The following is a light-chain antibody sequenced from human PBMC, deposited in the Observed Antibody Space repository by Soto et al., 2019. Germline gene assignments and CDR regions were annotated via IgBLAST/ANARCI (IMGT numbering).Light chain of an antibody. CDR2: DVN. Sequence: QSVLTQPASVSWSPGQSITISCTGTINDVGAYNYVSWYQQRPGSAPQLILFDVNNRPSGTSNRFSGSKSGHTAYLTISALQSDDEAIYHCSSYTSSYTLVFGSGTKVTVL. CDR3: SSYTSSYTLV. CDR1: INDVGAYNY. V-gene: IGLV2-14*01. J-gene: IGLJ1*01.